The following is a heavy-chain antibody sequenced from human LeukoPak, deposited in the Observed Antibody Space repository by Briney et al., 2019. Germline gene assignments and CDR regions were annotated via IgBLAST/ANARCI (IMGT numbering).Heavy chain of an antibody. CDR1: GYTFTGYY. V-gene: IGHV1-2*02. CDR2: INPNSGGT. J-gene: IGHJ5*02. CDR3: ARDKEYSSSWYVWFDP. Sequence: ASVKVSCKASGYTFTGYYMHWVRQAPGQGLEWMGWINPNSGGTNYAQKFQGRVTITRDTSISTAYMELSRLRSDDTAVYYCARDKEYSSSWYVWFDPWGQGTLVTVSS. D-gene: IGHD6-13*01.